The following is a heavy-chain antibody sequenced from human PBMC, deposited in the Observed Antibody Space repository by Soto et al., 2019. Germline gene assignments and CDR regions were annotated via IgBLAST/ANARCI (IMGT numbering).Heavy chain of an antibody. V-gene: IGHV4-34*01. J-gene: IGHJ5*02. CDR3: ARSVDP. CDR2: INHSGST. Sequence: SETLSLTCAVYGGSFSGYYWSWIRQPPGKGLEWIGEINHSGSTNYNPSLKSRVTISVDTSKNQFSLKLSSVTAADTAVYYCARSVDPWGQGTLVTVSS. CDR1: GGSFSGYY.